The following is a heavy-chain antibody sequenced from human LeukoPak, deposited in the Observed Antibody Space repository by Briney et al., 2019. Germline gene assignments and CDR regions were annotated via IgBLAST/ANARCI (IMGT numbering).Heavy chain of an antibody. CDR2: MNPNSGNT. J-gene: IGHJ4*02. CDR3: GRGGRFGGGSPHFDY. D-gene: IGHD3-16*01. CDR1: GYTFPSYD. Sequence: ASVKVSCKASGYTFPSYDINWVRQATGRGLEWMGWMNPNSGNTGYGRKFKGRVTMTRNTSIGTAYLELSSLIFEDTAGDYCGRGGRFGGGSPHFDYWGQGTLVTVSS. V-gene: IGHV1-8*01.